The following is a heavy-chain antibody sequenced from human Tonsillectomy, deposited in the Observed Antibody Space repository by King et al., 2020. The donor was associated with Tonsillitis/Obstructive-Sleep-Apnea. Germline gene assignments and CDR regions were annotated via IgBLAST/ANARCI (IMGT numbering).Heavy chain of an antibody. D-gene: IGHD2-8*01. CDR3: ARDMVLEAGGDAFDI. V-gene: IGHV4-59*01. Sequence: VQLQESGPGLVKPSETLSLTCTVSGGSISSYSWSWIRPPPGKGLEWIGYIYSSGSTNYNPSLKSRVTISVDTSKNQFSLKLSSVTAADTAVYYCARDMVLEAGGDAFDIWGQGTMVTVSS. CDR2: IYSSGST. CDR1: GGSISSYS. J-gene: IGHJ3*02.